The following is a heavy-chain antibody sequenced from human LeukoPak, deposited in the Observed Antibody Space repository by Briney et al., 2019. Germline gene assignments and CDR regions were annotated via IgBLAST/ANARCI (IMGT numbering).Heavy chain of an antibody. CDR1: GGSISSGGYY. J-gene: IGHJ4*02. D-gene: IGHD5-24*01. CDR2: IYHSGST. CDR3: ARDSANGDSWFFDS. Sequence: SETLSLTCTVSGGSISSGGYYWSWIRQPPGKGLEWIGYIYHSGSTYYNPSLKSRVTISVDKSKNQFSLHLNSVTAADTAVYYCARDSANGDSWFFDSWGQGTLVTVSS. V-gene: IGHV4-30-2*01.